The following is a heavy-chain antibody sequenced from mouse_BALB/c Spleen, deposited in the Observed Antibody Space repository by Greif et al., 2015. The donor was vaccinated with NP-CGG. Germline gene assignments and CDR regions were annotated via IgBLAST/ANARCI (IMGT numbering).Heavy chain of an antibody. Sequence: EVQLVESGGGLVQPGGSRKLSCAASGFTFSSFGMHWVRQAPEKGLEWVAYISSGSSTIYYADTVKGRFTISRDNPKNTLFLQMTSLRSEDTAMYYCARLFDYWGQGTTLTVFS. CDR2: ISSGSSTI. CDR1: GFTFSSFG. V-gene: IGHV5-17*02. J-gene: IGHJ2*01. CDR3: ARLFDY.